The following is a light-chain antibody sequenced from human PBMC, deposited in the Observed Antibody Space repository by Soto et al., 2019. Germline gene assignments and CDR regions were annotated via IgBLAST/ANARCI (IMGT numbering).Light chain of an antibody. CDR2: DVT. V-gene: IGLV2-8*01. CDR1: SSDIGGYNS. CDR3: SSYTDTKSLV. Sequence: QSVLTQSPSASGSPGQSVTISCTGTSSDIGGYNSVSWYQQHPGKAPKVMIYDVTKRPSGVPDRFSGSKSGNTAFLTVSALQAEDEADYYCSSYTDTKSLVFGTGTKLTVL. J-gene: IGLJ1*01.